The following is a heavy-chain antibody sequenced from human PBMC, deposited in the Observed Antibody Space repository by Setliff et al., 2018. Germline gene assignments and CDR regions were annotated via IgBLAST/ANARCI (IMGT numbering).Heavy chain of an antibody. J-gene: IGHJ4*02. D-gene: IGHD2-8*02. CDR3: VTDTPFSDSWTGEDY. Sequence: GGSLRLSCAASGFTFSTYGMHWVRQPPGKGLEWVTFIKYDGSYIDYTDSVEGRFTLSRDNSKNTLYLQMNSLKTEDTAVYYCVTDTPFSDSWTGEDYWGQGTLVTVSS. V-gene: IGHV3-30*02. CDR2: IKYDGSYI. CDR1: GFTFSTYG.